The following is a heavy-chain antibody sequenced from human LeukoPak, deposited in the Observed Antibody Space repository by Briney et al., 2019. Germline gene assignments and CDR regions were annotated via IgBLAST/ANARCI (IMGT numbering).Heavy chain of an antibody. V-gene: IGHV4-59*08. CDR2: IYYSGNT. CDR1: GGSISPYY. CDR3: ARLTGGY. D-gene: IGHD3-16*01. J-gene: IGHJ4*02. Sequence: PSETLSLTCTVSGGSISPYYWSWIRQPPGKGLGWIGYIYYSGNTKYNPSLKSRVTISVDTSKNQFSLKLSSLTAADTAVYYCARLTGGYWGQGTLVTVSS.